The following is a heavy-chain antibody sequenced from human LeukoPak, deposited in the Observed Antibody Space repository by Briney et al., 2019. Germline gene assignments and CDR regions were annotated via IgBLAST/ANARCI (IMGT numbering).Heavy chain of an antibody. CDR2: ISGSGVST. CDR1: GFTLRSYA. V-gene: IGHV3-23*01. Sequence: AGGSLRLSCAASGFTLRSYAMSWVRQAPGKGLEWVSAISGSGVSTFYSDSVKGRFTISRDNSKNTLYLQMNSLRAEDTAVYYCAKDLQRYNYESSGYYITSAFDYWGQGTLVTVSS. D-gene: IGHD3-22*01. CDR3: AKDLQRYNYESSGYYITSAFDY. J-gene: IGHJ4*02.